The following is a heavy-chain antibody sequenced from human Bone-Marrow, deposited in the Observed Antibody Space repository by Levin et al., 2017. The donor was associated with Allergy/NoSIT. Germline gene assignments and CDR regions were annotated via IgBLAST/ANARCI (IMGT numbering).Heavy chain of an antibody. J-gene: IGHJ6*02. D-gene: IGHD3-22*01. Sequence: KVSCKASGGTFSSYAISWVRQAPGQGLEWMGGIIPIFGTANYAQKFQGRVTITADESTSTAYMELSSLRSEDTAVYYCARSYYDSSWGYYYYGMDVWGQGTTVTVSS. CDR3: ARSYYDSSWGYYYYGMDV. CDR2: IIPIFGTA. CDR1: GGTFSSYA. V-gene: IGHV1-69*01.